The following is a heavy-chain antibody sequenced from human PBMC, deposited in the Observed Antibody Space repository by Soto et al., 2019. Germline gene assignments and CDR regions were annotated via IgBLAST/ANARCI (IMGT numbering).Heavy chain of an antibody. CDR2: IWYDGSNK. CDR1: GFTFSSYG. V-gene: IGHV3-33*01. J-gene: IGHJ6*02. Sequence: PGGSLRLSCAASGFTFSSYGMHWVRQDPGKGLEWVAVIWYDGSNKYYADSVKGRFTISRDNSKNTLYLQMNSLRAEDTAVYYCARDRVDIVATIEDYYYYYGMDVWGQGTTVTVSS. D-gene: IGHD5-12*01. CDR3: ARDRVDIVATIEDYYYYYGMDV.